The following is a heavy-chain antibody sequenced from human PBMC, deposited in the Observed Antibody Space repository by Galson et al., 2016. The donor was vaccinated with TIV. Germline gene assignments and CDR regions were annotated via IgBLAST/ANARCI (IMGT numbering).Heavy chain of an antibody. CDR2: ILPIFGAA. Sequence: CKASGGTFNIYAISWVRQAPGQGLEWMGGILPIFGAATYALKFQGRVTITADESTNTAYMELSSLKSDDTAMYYCARPSSSCRGCSYYYYMDVWGKGTTVTVSS. D-gene: IGHD6-19*01. CDR1: GGTFNIYA. CDR3: ARPSSSCRGCSYYYYMDV. V-gene: IGHV1-69*01. J-gene: IGHJ6*03.